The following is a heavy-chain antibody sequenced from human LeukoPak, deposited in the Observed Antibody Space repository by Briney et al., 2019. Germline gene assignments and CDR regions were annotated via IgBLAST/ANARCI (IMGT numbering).Heavy chain of an antibody. CDR2: INPSGGST. V-gene: IGHV1-46*01. CDR1: GYTFTSYY. Sequence: ASVKVSCKASGYTFTSYYMHWVRQAPGQGLEWMGIINPSGGSTSYAQKFQGRVTMTRDTSTSTVYIELSSLRSEDTAVYYCARDLGYNHPLYYFDYWGQGTLVTVSS. CDR3: ARDLGYNHPLYYFDY. J-gene: IGHJ4*02. D-gene: IGHD5-24*01.